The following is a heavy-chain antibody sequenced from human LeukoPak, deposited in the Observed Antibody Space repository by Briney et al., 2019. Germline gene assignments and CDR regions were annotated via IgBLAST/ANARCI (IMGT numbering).Heavy chain of an antibody. CDR1: GGSISSGSYY. Sequence: SETLSLTCTVSGGSISSGSYYWSWIRQPAGKGLEWIGYIYYSGSTNYNPSLKSRVTISVDTSKNQFSLKLSSVTAADTAVYYCARRPAQGSYFDYWGQGTLVTVSS. CDR2: IYYSGST. D-gene: IGHD1-14*01. CDR3: ARRPAQGSYFDY. V-gene: IGHV4-61*10. J-gene: IGHJ4*02.